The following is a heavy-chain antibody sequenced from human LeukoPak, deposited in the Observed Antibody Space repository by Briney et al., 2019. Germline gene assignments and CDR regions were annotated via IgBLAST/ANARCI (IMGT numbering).Heavy chain of an antibody. CDR3: ARPANRGDAFDI. D-gene: IGHD2/OR15-2a*01. Sequence: GESPKIACKGSGYSFNTYWIGWVRHMPGKGLEWMGIIYPGDSDTRYSPSFQGQVTISADKSITTAYLQWSSLRASDTAMYYCARPANRGDAFDIWGQGTMVTVSS. V-gene: IGHV5-51*01. CDR2: IYPGDSDT. CDR1: GYSFNTYW. J-gene: IGHJ3*02.